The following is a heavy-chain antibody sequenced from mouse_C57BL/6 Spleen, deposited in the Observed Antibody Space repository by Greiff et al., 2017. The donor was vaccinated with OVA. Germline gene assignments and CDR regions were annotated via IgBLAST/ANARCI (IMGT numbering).Heavy chain of an antibody. Sequence: EVQVVESGPELVKPGASVKISCKASGYSFTDYNMNWVKQSNGKSLEWIGVINPNYGTTSYNQKFKGKATLTVDHSSSTAYMQLNSLTSEDSAVYYCARTQYCGSSYGGGFDYWGQGTTLTVSS. CDR2: INPNYGTT. J-gene: IGHJ2*01. CDR3: ARTQYCGSSYGGGFDY. V-gene: IGHV1-39*01. D-gene: IGHD1-1*01. CDR1: GYSFTDYN.